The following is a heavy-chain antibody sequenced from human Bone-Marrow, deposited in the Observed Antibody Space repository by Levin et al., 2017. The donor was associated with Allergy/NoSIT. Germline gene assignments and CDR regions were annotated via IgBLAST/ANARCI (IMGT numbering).Heavy chain of an antibody. Sequence: GGSLRLSCTTSGFTFGDYTMSWFRQAPGKGLEWVGFIRGKTYEGTTEYAASIKGRVTISRDDSKSIAYLQMNNLETEDTAVYYCARAHCGGDCYLRWYFDLWGRGTVVTVSS. CDR1: GFTFGDYT. V-gene: IGHV3-49*03. J-gene: IGHJ2*01. CDR2: IRGKTYEGTT. CDR3: ARAHCGGDCYLRWYFDL. D-gene: IGHD2-21*02.